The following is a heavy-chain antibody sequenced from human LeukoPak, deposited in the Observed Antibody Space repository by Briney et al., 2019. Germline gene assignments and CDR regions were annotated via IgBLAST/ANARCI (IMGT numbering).Heavy chain of an antibody. D-gene: IGHD6-13*01. CDR3: AGAAAGTAIDS. J-gene: IGHJ4*02. CDR2: IYPGDSDI. V-gene: IGHV5-51*01. CDR1: GYRFSTYW. Sequence: PGESLNISCKGSGYRFSTYWIAWVRQMPGKGLEWMGIIYPGDSDIRYSPSFQGQFTISADKSISTAYLQWSSLKASDTAIYYCAGAAAGTAIDSWGQGTLVTVSS.